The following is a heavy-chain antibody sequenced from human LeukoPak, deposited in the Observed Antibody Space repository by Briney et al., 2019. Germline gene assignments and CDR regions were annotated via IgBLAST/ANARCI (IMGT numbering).Heavy chain of an antibody. CDR2: ISWNSGSI. V-gene: IGHV3-9*01. CDR1: GFTFDDYA. J-gene: IGHJ4*02. CDR3: AKDAFSVIAAGTFDY. D-gene: IGHD6-13*01. Sequence: SLRLSCAASGFTFDDYAMHWVRQAPGKGLEWVSGISWNSGSIGYADSVKGRFTISRDNAKNSLYLQMNSLRAEDTALYYCAKDAFSVIAAGTFDYWGQGTLVTVSS.